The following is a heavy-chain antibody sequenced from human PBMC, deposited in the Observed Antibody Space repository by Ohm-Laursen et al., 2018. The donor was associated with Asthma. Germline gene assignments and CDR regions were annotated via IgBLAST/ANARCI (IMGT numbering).Heavy chain of an antibody. CDR1: GFTFSSYG. CDR3: ARNPSPESHFGVVIFYGMDV. Sequence: SLRLSCTAPGFTFSSYGMHWVRQAPGKGLEWVAVISYDGSNKYYADSVKGRFTISRDNSKNTLYLQMNSLRAEDTAVYYCARNPSPESHFGVVIFYGMDVWGQGTTVTVSS. D-gene: IGHD3-3*01. CDR2: ISYDGSNK. J-gene: IGHJ6*02. V-gene: IGHV3-30*03.